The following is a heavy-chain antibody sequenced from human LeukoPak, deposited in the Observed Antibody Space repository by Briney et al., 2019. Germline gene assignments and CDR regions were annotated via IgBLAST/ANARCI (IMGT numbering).Heavy chain of an antibody. Sequence: SETLSLTCAVYGGSFSGYYWSWIRQPPGKGLEWIGEINHSGSTNYNPSLKSRVTISVDTSKNQFSLKLSSVTAADTAVYYCARAYSSSWYYYYGMDVWGQGTSVTVSS. CDR3: ARAYSSSWYYYYGMDV. V-gene: IGHV4-34*01. D-gene: IGHD6-13*01. CDR2: INHSGST. CDR1: GGSFSGYY. J-gene: IGHJ6*02.